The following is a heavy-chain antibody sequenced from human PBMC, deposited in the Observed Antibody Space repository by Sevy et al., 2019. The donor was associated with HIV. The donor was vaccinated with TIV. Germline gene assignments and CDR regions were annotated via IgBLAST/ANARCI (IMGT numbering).Heavy chain of an antibody. Sequence: GGSLRLSCAASGFTFSSYAMSWVRQAPGKGLEWVSAISGSGGSTYYADSVRGRFTISRGNSKNTLYLQMNSLRAEDTAVYYCAKEHCSSTSCAYVWQQLAYFDYWGQGTLVTV. D-gene: IGHD2-2*01. J-gene: IGHJ4*02. CDR2: ISGSGGST. CDR3: AKEHCSSTSCAYVWQQLAYFDY. V-gene: IGHV3-23*01. CDR1: GFTFSSYA.